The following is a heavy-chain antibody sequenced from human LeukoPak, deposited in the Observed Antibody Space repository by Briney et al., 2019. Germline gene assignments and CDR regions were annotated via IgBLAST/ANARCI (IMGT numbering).Heavy chain of an antibody. J-gene: IGHJ6*02. CDR3: ARGVVRGVINRQERLPTYYYYGMDV. Sequence: GASVKVSCKVSGYIFSELSMHWVRQAPGQGLEWMGGFNPEDGETFYAQKFQGRVTMTRDTSTSTVYMELSSLRSEDTAVYYCARGVVRGVINRQERLPTYYYYGMDVWGQGTTVTVSS. CDR2: FNPEDGET. CDR1: GYIFSELS. V-gene: IGHV1-24*01. D-gene: IGHD3-10*01.